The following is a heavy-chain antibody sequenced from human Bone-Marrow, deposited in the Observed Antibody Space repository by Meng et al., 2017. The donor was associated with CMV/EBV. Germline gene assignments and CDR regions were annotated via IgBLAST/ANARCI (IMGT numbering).Heavy chain of an antibody. CDR2: IYTSGST. V-gene: IGHV4-61*02. CDR3: ARDGPLWFGELLGGFDP. J-gene: IGHJ5*02. CDR1: GGSISSGSYY. Sequence: QVELQESGPGLVKPSQTLSLTGTVSGGSISSGSYYWSWIRQPAGKGLEWIGRIYTSGSTNYNPSLKSRVTISVDTSKNQFSLKLSSVTAADTAVYYCARDGPLWFGELLGGFDPWGQGTLVTVSS. D-gene: IGHD3-10*01.